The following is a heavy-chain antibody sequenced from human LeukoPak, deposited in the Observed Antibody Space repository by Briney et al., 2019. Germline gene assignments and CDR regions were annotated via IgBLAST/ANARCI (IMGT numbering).Heavy chain of an antibody. CDR2: ISGSGGSP. Sequence: GGPLRLSCAASGFTFSSYAMSWVRQAPGKGLEWVSAISGSGGSPYYADSVKGRFTISRDNSKNTLYLQMNSLRAEDTAVYYCAKGCSSISCYLSIYMDVWGKGTTVTVSS. D-gene: IGHD2-2*01. J-gene: IGHJ6*03. V-gene: IGHV3-23*01. CDR1: GFTFSSYA. CDR3: AKGCSSISCYLSIYMDV.